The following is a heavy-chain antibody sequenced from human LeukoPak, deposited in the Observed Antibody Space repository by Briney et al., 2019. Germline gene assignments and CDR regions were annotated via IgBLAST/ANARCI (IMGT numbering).Heavy chain of an antibody. CDR3: AKDGAPFPPSTIFGGHDAFDI. J-gene: IGHJ3*02. Sequence: GGSLRLSCAASGFSFSSYWMAWVRQAPGKGLEWVSSVRYDGTDKYYADSVKGRFTISRDNSKNTLYLQMNSLRAEDTAVYYCAKDGAPFPPSTIFGGHDAFDIWGQGTMVTVSS. D-gene: IGHD3-3*01. CDR2: VRYDGTDK. V-gene: IGHV3-30*02. CDR1: GFSFSSYW.